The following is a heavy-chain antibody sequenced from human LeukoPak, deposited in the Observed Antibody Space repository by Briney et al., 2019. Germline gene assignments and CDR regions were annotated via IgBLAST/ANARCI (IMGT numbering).Heavy chain of an antibody. J-gene: IGHJ4*02. D-gene: IGHD3-16*02. CDR1: GYTFTSYA. CDR3: ARDNFPTYYDYVWGSYPNHYFDY. CDR2: INAGNGNT. Sequence: GASVKVSCKASGYTFTSYAMHWVRQAPGQRLEWMGWINAGNGNTKYSQKFQGRVTITRDTSASTAYMELSSLRSEDTAVYYCARDNFPTYYDYVWGSYPNHYFDYWGQGTLVTVSS. V-gene: IGHV1-3*01.